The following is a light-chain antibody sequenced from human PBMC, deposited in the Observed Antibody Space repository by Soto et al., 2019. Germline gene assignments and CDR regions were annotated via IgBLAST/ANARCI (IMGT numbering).Light chain of an antibody. J-gene: IGKJ4*01. CDR2: DAS. Sequence: EIVLTQSPATLSLSPGERATLSCRASQSVSSYLAWYQQKPGQPPRLLIYDASNRATGIPARFSGSGSGTDFTLTISSLEPEDFAVYYCQQRSIPLTFGGGTKVEIK. CDR3: QQRSIPLT. CDR1: QSVSSY. V-gene: IGKV3-11*01.